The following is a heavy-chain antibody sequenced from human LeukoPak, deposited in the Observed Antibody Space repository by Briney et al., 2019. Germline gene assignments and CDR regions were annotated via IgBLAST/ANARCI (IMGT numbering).Heavy chain of an antibody. Sequence: GGSLRLSCAASGFTFSSHRMNWVRQAPGKGLEWVSDISRSSSDIHYADSVTGRFTISRDNAKNSVYLQMNSLRVEDTAVYYCARERNLVTTTPLYYYYYYMDVWGKGTTVTVSS. CDR2: ISRSSSDI. D-gene: IGHD4-11*01. V-gene: IGHV3-48*01. CDR1: GFTFSSHR. J-gene: IGHJ6*03. CDR3: ARERNLVTTTPLYYYYYYMDV.